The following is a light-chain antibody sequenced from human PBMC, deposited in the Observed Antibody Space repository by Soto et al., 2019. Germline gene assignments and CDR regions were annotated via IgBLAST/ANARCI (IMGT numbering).Light chain of an antibody. CDR3: PLYGFQRNP. V-gene: IGKV3-15*01. J-gene: IGKJ5*01. Sequence: VVTQSAVALSFTPGEGATLSCRASQGVGDTLAWYQHQPGQAPRLLIYGAFTRATGIPTRVSGSGSWTDLTLPLSSLQPEDFAGYYCPLYGFQRNPFGQGARLANK. CDR1: QGVGDT. CDR2: GAF.